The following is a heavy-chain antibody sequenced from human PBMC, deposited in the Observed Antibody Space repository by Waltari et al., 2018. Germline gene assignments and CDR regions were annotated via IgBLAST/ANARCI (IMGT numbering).Heavy chain of an antibody. V-gene: IGHV4-59*01. CDR1: GGSFSSYY. Sequence: QVQLQESGPGLVKPSETLSLPSTVLGGSFSSYYWCWLRPPPGKGLVWIGYIYYSGSTNYNPSLKSRVTISVDTSKNQFSLKLSSVTAADTAVYYCARSYDILTGYYPFDYWGQGTLVTVSS. CDR2: IYYSGST. D-gene: IGHD3-9*01. CDR3: ARSYDILTGYYPFDY. J-gene: IGHJ4*02.